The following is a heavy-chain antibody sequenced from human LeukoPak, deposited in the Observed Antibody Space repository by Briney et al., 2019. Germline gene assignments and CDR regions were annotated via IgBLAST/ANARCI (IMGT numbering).Heavy chain of an antibody. CDR2: IWYDGSNK. CDR1: GFTFSSYD. V-gene: IGHV3-33*01. Sequence: PGGSLRLSCAASGFTFSSYDMHWVRQAPGKGLEWVAVIWYDGSNKYYADSVKGRFTISRDNSKNTLYLQMNSPRGEDTAVYYCARNSGFKYFDYWGQGTLVTVSS. J-gene: IGHJ4*02. CDR3: ARNSGFKYFDY.